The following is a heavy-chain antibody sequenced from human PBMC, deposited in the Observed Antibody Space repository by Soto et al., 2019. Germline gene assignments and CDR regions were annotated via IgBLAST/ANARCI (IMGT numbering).Heavy chain of an antibody. J-gene: IGHJ5*02. CDR2: IIPIFGTA. V-gene: IGHV1-69*12. CDR1: GGTFSSYA. CDR3: AASSSSWPLPIWIDP. D-gene: IGHD6-13*01. Sequence: QVQLVQSGAEVKKPGSSVKVSCKASGGTFSSYAISWVRQAPGQGLEWMGGIIPIFGTANYAQKFQGRVTITADESTSPAYRELSSLRSEDKAVYYCAASSSSWPLPIWIDPWGQGTLVTVSS.